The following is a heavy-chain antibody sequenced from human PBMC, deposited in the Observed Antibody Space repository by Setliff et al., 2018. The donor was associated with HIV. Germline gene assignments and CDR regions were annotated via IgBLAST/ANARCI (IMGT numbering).Heavy chain of an antibody. D-gene: IGHD3-10*01. CDR2: IYTSGST. CDR1: GGSFSDYY. Sequence: SETLSLTCTVSGGSFSDYYRSWIRQPPGKGLEWIGYIYTSGSTNYNPSLKSRVTISVGTSKNQFSLKLSSVTAADTAVYYCARHDLYYYGSGRSGFDPWGQGTLVTVSS. J-gene: IGHJ5*02. V-gene: IGHV4-4*09. CDR3: ARHDLYYYGSGRSGFDP.